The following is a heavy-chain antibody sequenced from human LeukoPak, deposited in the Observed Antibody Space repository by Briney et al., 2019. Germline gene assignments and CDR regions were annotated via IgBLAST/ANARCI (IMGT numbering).Heavy chain of an antibody. CDR2: IYHSGST. J-gene: IGHJ4*02. CDR1: GGSISSGGYS. V-gene: IGHV4-30-2*01. D-gene: IGHD2-21*02. CDR3: ARGGDWLFDH. Sequence: SETLSLTCAVSGGSISSGGYSWSWIRQPPGKALEWIGFIYHSGSTYYNPSLKSRVTISVDRSKNQFSLELNSVAAADTAVYYCARGGDWLFDHWGQGILVTVSS.